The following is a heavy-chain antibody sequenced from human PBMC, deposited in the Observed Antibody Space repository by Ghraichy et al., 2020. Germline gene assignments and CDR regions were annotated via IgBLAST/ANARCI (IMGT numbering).Heavy chain of an antibody. Sequence: GGSLRLSCAASGFTFSSYAMNWVRQAPGKGLEWVSTISGRGGSTYYADSVKGRFTISRDNSKNTLYLQMNSLRAEDTAVYYCARVPANWYFDLWGRGTLVTVSS. CDR2: ISGRGGST. J-gene: IGHJ2*01. V-gene: IGHV3-23*01. CDR3: ARVPANWYFDL. D-gene: IGHD2-15*01. CDR1: GFTFSSYA.